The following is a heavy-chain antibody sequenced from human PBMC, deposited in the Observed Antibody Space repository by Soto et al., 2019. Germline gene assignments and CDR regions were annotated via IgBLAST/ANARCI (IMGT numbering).Heavy chain of an antibody. V-gene: IGHV4-59*01. Sequence: LSLTCTVSCGSINYSYGTLIRQPPGKGLEWIGYISYTGSANYNASLKSRLTISVDTSKNQFSLKLSSVTAADTALYYCARVNYGDYYYGMDVWGQGTTVTVSS. CDR3: ARVNYGDYYYGMDV. CDR2: ISYTGSA. J-gene: IGHJ6*02. D-gene: IGHD4-17*01. CDR1: CGSINYSY.